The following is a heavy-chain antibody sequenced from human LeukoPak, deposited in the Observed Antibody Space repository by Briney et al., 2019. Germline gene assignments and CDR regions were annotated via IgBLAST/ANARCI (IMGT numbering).Heavy chain of an antibody. CDR1: GFTFTNYA. Sequence: GGSLRLSCAASGFTFTNYAMSWVRQTPGKGLEWVSATVGSRPDTYHADSVKGRFTVSRDSSKNMVFLQMNSLTSDDTAIYYCARVVWTDYSDSSGDVNWIDPWGQGTLVTVSS. CDR2: TVGSRPDT. V-gene: IGHV3-23*01. D-gene: IGHD6-25*01. J-gene: IGHJ5*02. CDR3: ARVVWTDYSDSSGDVNWIDP.